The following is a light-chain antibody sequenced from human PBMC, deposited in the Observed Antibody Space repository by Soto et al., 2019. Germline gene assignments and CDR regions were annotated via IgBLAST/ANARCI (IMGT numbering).Light chain of an antibody. CDR3: QSYDSSLSGPVL. CDR2: GDT. Sequence: QSVLTQPPSVSGAPGQRVTISCTGSNSNIGAGYDVNWYQHLPGTAPKLLIYGDTIRPSGVPDWFSGSKSATSASLAIAGLQVEDEGDYYCQSYDSSLSGPVLFGGGTKLTVL. J-gene: IGLJ2*01. CDR1: NSNIGAGYD. V-gene: IGLV1-40*01.